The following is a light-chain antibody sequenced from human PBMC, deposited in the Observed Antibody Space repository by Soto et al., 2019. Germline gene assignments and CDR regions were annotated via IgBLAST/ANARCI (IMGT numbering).Light chain of an antibody. CDR3: QSYDNSHYV. Sequence: QSVLTQPPSVSGAPGQRITISCTGSSXSIGAGYDVHWYQQLPGTAPKLLIYGKNNRPSGVPDRFSGSKSGTSASLAITGLQAEDEADYYCQSYDNSHYVFGTGTKVTVL. CDR2: GKN. J-gene: IGLJ1*01. V-gene: IGLV1-40*01. CDR1: SXSIGAGYD.